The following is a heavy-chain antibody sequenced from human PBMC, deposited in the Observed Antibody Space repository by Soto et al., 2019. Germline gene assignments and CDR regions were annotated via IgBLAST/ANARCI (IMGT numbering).Heavy chain of an antibody. J-gene: IGHJ4*02. D-gene: IGHD6-13*01. CDR3: ARTSDPSVDSSSWYEVLNFDY. V-gene: IGHV4-59*01. CDR2: IYYSGST. CDR1: GGSISSYY. Sequence: SETLSLTCTVSGGSISSYYWSWIRQPPGKGLEWIGYIYYSGSTNYNPSLKSRVTISVDTSKNQFSLKLSSVTAADTAVYYCARTSDPSVDSSSWYEVLNFDYWGQGTLVTVSS.